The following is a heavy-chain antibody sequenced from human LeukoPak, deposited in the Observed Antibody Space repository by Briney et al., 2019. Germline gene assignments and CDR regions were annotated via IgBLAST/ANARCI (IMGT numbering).Heavy chain of an antibody. Sequence: GGSLRLSCAASGFTFSSYSMNWVRQAPGKGLEWVSYISSSSSTIYYADSVKGRFTISRDNAKNSLYLQMNSLRAEDTAVYYCARDERHIVVVTAIPPYYYGMDVWGQGTTVTVSS. J-gene: IGHJ6*02. CDR2: ISSSSSTI. CDR1: GFTFSSYS. CDR3: ARDERHIVVVTAIPPYYYGMDV. D-gene: IGHD2-21*02. V-gene: IGHV3-48*04.